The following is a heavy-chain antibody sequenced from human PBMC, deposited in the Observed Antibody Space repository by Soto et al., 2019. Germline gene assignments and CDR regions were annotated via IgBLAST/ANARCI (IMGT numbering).Heavy chain of an antibody. CDR1: GDSITRSNFY. CDR3: ARHKTTMLTVVSAFDP. J-gene: IGHJ5*02. D-gene: IGHD3-22*01. Sequence: SETLSLTCTVSGDSITRSNFYWGWIRQPPGKGLEWLGSIFYSGSTFYNPALKSRVTFSVDTSKNHFSLKLSSVTAADTAVYYCARHKTTMLTVVSAFDPGGQGTRVTVSS. CDR2: IFYSGST. V-gene: IGHV4-39*02.